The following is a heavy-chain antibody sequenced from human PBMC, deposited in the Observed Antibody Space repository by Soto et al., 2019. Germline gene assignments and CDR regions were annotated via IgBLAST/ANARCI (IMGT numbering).Heavy chain of an antibody. J-gene: IGHJ6*02. CDR3: ARDPRGNYAMDV. CDR1: GGTFSDDT. V-gene: IGHV1-69*08. CDR2: IIPIFGIT. Sequence: QVQLVQSGAEMKKPGSSVTVSCKASGGTFSDDTINWVRQAPGQGLEWMGRIIPIFGITYYAQKFQGRVTXXAXXSTSTAYMELTSLRSVDTAVYYCARDPRGNYAMDVWGQGTTVTVSS.